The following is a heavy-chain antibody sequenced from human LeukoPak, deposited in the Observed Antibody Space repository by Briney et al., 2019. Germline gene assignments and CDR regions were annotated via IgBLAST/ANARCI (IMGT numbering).Heavy chain of an antibody. CDR3: ARCVKVGYGQLSHYYYMDV. CDR1: GGSFSGYY. J-gene: IGHJ6*03. D-gene: IGHD2-2*01. Sequence: SETLSLTCAVYGGSFSGYYWSWIRQPPGKGLEWIGEINHSGSTNYNPSLKSRVTISVDTSKNQFSLKLSSVTAADTAVYYCARCVKVGYGQLSHYYYMDVWGKGTTVTVSS. CDR2: INHSGST. V-gene: IGHV4-34*01.